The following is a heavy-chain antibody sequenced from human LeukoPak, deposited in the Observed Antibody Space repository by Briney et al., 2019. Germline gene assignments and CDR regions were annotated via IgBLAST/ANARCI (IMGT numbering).Heavy chain of an antibody. CDR3: ARGRLMTTFDY. D-gene: IGHD4-11*01. J-gene: IGHJ4*02. V-gene: IGHV4-34*01. Sequence: SETLSLTCAVYGGSFSGYYWSWIRQPPGKGLEWIGEINHSGSTNYNPSLKGRVTISVDTSKNQFSLKLSSVTAADTAVYYCARGRLMTTFDYWGQGTLVTVSS. CDR1: GGSFSGYY. CDR2: INHSGST.